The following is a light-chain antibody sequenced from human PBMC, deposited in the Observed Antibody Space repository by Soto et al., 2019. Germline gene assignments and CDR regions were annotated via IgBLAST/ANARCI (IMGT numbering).Light chain of an antibody. CDR3: CSYTITTTYV. CDR2: DVI. CDR1: SSDVGAYNY. Sequence: QSVLTQPASVSGSPGQSITISCTGTSSDVGAYNYVSWYQQHPGKAPKLMIYDVINRPSGVSNRFSGSKSGNTASLTISGLQAEDEADYYCCSYTITTTYVFGTGTKLTVL. V-gene: IGLV2-14*01. J-gene: IGLJ1*01.